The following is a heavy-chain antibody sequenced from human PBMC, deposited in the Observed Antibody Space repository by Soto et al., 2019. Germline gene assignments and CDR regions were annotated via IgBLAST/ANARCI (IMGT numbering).Heavy chain of an antibody. Sequence: GGSLRLSCAASGFTVSSNYMSWVRQAPGKGLEWVSVIYSGGSTYYADSVKGRFTISRDNSKNTLYLQMNSLRAEDTAVYYCASLIVVVPAPPYYMDVWGKGTTVTVSS. CDR3: ASLIVVVPAPPYYMDV. CDR2: IYSGGST. CDR1: GFTVSSNY. V-gene: IGHV3-66*01. J-gene: IGHJ6*03. D-gene: IGHD2-2*01.